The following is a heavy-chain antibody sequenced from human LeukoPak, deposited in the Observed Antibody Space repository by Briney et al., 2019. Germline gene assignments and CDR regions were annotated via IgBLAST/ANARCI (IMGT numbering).Heavy chain of an antibody. CDR1: GFTVSSNY. V-gene: IGHV3-66*02. CDR3: ARDMTKLGYFDY. D-gene: IGHD7-27*01. CDR2: IYSGGST. Sequence: GGSLRLSCAASGFTVSSNYMSWVRQAPGKGLEWVSVIYSGGSTYYADSVKGRFTITRDNTKNTLYLQMNSLRAEATAVYYCARDMTKLGYFDYWGQGTLVTVSS. J-gene: IGHJ4*02.